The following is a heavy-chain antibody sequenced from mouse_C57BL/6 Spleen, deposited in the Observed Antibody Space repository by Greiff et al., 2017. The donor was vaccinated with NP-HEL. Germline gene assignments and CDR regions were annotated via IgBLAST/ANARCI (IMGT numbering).Heavy chain of an antibody. CDR1: GYTFTSYW. D-gene: IGHD2-3*01. J-gene: IGHJ2*01. V-gene: IGHV1-64*01. CDR3: ARGRDGMDYFDY. CDR2: IHPNSGST. Sequence: QVHVKQPGAELVKPGASVKLSCKASGYTFTSYWMHWVKQRPGQGLEWIGMIHPNSGSTNYNEKFKSKATLTVDKSSSTAYMQLSSLTSEDSAVYYCARGRDGMDYFDYWGQGTTLTVSS.